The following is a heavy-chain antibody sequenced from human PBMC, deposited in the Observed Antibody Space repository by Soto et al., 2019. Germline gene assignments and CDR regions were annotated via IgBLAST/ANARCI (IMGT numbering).Heavy chain of an antibody. CDR1: GGTFSSYA. CDR3: ARSQGSSTSLEIYYYYSYGMDV. D-gene: IGHD2-2*01. Sequence: QVQLVQSGAEVKKPGSSVKVSCKASGGTFSSYAISWVRQAPGQGLEWMGGIIPISEPTTYAQKFQGRVTITADESKSTAYMELSSLRSEDTAVYYCARSQGSSTSLEIYYYYSYGMDVWGQGTTVTVSS. CDR2: IIPISEPT. V-gene: IGHV1-69*01. J-gene: IGHJ6*02.